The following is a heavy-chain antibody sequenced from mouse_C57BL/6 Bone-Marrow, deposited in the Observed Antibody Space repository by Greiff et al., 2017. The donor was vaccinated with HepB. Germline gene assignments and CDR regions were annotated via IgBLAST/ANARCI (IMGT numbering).Heavy chain of an antibody. V-gene: IGHV3-6*01. CDR2: ISYDGSN. CDR1: GYSITSGYY. CDR3: ARDLYYYGSSYRDY. D-gene: IGHD1-1*01. J-gene: IGHJ2*01. Sequence: VQLKESGPGLVKPSQSLSLTCSVTGYSITSGYYWNWIRQLPGNKLEWMGYISYDGSNNYNPSLKNRISITRDTSKNQFFLKLTSVTTEDTATYYCARDLYYYGSSYRDYWGQGTTLTVSS.